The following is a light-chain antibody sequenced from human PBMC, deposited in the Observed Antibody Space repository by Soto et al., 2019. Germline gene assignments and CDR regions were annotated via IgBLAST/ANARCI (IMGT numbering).Light chain of an antibody. Sequence: QSALTQPRSVSGSPGQSVTVSCIGTSRDVGDYNSVSWYQQHPGKAPKLMIYDVSKRPSGVPDRFSGSKSGNTASLTISGLQAEDEADYYCCSYVGSDSYVFGIGTKLTVL. V-gene: IGLV2-11*01. CDR3: CSYVGSDSYV. CDR2: DVS. J-gene: IGLJ1*01. CDR1: SRDVGDYNS.